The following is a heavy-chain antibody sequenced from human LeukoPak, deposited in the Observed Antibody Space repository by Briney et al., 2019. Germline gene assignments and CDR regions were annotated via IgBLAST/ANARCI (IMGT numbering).Heavy chain of an antibody. CDR2: ISYDGSNK. Sequence: GGSLRLSCAASGFTFSSYGMHWVRQAPGKGLEWVAVISYDGSNKYYADSVKGRFTISRDNSKNTLYLQMNSLRAEDTAVYYCAKEYNYYDSSGYYPAGDYWGQGTLVTVSS. J-gene: IGHJ4*02. CDR1: GFTFSSYG. D-gene: IGHD3-22*01. V-gene: IGHV3-30*18. CDR3: AKEYNYYDSSGYYPAGDY.